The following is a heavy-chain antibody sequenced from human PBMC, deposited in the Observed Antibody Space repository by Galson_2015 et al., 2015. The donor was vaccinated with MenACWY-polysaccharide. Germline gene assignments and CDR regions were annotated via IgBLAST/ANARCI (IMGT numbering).Heavy chain of an antibody. CDR1: GYTFTGYY. J-gene: IGHJ4*02. Sequence: SVKVSCKASGYTFTGYYMHWVRQAPGQGLEWMGRINPNSGGTNYAQKFQGRVTMTRDTSISTAYMELSRLRSDDTAVYYCARGQMMGSSGYYYAYWGQGTLVTVSS. V-gene: IGHV1-2*06. CDR2: INPNSGGT. D-gene: IGHD3-22*01. CDR3: ARGQMMGSSGYYYAY.